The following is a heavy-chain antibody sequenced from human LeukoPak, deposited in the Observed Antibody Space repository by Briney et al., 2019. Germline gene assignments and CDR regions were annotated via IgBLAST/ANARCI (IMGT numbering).Heavy chain of an antibody. CDR2: INCSGNT. D-gene: IGHD5-12*01. V-gene: IGHV4-39*02. CDR1: GGPISSSSSY. CDR3: ARRRVYSGFEHFDY. J-gene: IGHJ4*02. Sequence: SETLSLTCTVSGGPISSSSSYWAWLPPPPGKELVWFVSINCSGNTYYNPSLKSRVTISVDTNKYHFSLKLSSVTAAATAMYYCARRRVYSGFEHFDYWGQGTLVTVSS.